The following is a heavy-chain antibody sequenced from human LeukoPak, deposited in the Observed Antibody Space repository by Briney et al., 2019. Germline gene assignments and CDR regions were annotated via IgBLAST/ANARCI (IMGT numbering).Heavy chain of an antibody. CDR3: AKDYYDSSGYLLYGMDV. CDR1: GFTFSSYA. V-gene: IGHV3-23*01. D-gene: IGHD3-22*01. CDR2: XXXSGGST. J-gene: IGHJ6*02. Sequence: GSLRLSCAASGFTFSSYAMSWVRQAPGKGXXXXXXXXXSGGSTXXXXXXKGRFTISRDNSKNTLYLQMNSLRAEDTAVYYCAKDYYDSSGYLLYGMDVWGQGTTVTVSS.